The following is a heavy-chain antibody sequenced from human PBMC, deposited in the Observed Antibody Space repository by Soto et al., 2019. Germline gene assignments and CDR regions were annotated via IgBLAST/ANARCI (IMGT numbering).Heavy chain of an antibody. D-gene: IGHD3-3*01. V-gene: IGHV3-30-3*01. CDR3: ARDGLPDDFRSGGYWFDP. Sequence: PGGSLRLSCAASGFTFSTFALHWVRQAPGEGLEWVALISHDGRIEKYADPVKGRFTISRDNSKNMLYMQMDSLRLEDTGVYYCARDGLPDDFRSGGYWFDPWGQGTQVTVSS. J-gene: IGHJ5*02. CDR1: GFTFSTFA. CDR2: ISHDGRIE.